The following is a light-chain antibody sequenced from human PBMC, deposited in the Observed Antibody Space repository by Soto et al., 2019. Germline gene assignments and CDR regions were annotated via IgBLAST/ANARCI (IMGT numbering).Light chain of an antibody. J-gene: IGKJ2*01. V-gene: IGKV3-20*01. CDR3: QQYGSSPGYT. CDR2: GAS. Sequence: EIVLTQSPGTLSLSPGERATLSCRASQSVSSSYLAWYQQKPGQAPRLLIYGASSRATGIPDRFSGSGSGTDFTLTISRLEPDDFAVEYYQQYGSSPGYTFGQGTKLEIK. CDR1: QSVSSSY.